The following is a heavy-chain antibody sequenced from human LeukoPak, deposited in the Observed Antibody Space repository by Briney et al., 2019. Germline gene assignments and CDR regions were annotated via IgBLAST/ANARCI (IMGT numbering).Heavy chain of an antibody. J-gene: IGHJ4*02. V-gene: IGHV4-39*07. CDR3: AREYYYDSNIDY. CDR2: IYYSGST. D-gene: IGHD3-22*01. CDR1: GGSISSSSYY. Sequence: SETLSLTCTVSGGSISSSSYYWGWIRQPPGKGLEWIGSIYYSGSTYYNPSLKSRVTISIDTSKNQFSLKLSSVTAADTAVYYCAREYYYDSNIDYWGQGTLVTVSS.